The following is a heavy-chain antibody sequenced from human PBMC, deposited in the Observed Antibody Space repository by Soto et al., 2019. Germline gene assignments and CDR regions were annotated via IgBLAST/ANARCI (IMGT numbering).Heavy chain of an antibody. CDR1: GYSFTSYW. CDR3: ARLMGTDILTGYYASDAFDI. Sequence: GESLKISCKGSGYSFTSYWIGWVRQMPGKGLEWMGIIYPGDSDTRYSPSFQGQVTISADKSTSTAYLQWSSLKASDTAMYYCARLMGTDILTGYYASDAFDIWGQGTMVTVSS. V-gene: IGHV5-51*01. J-gene: IGHJ3*02. CDR2: IYPGDSDT. D-gene: IGHD3-9*01.